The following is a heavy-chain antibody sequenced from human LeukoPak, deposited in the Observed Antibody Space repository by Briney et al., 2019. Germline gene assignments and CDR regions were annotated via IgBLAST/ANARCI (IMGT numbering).Heavy chain of an antibody. CDR2: INHSGST. Sequence: SSETLSLTCAVYGGSFSGYYWSWIRQPPGKGLEWIGEINHSGSTNYNPSLKSRVTISVDTSKNQFSLKLSSVTAADTAVYYCAGITRLSIAVAGEPQTIDYWGQGTLVTVSS. J-gene: IGHJ4*02. V-gene: IGHV4-34*01. D-gene: IGHD6-19*01. CDR1: GGSFSGYY. CDR3: AGITRLSIAVAGEPQTIDY.